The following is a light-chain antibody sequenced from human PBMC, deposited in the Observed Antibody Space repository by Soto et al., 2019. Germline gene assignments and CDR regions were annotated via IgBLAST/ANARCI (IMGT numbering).Light chain of an antibody. CDR1: RSISVW. CDR2: DAS. Sequence: DIQMTQSPSTLSASVGDRVTITCRASRSISVWLAWYQQKPGKAPKLLIFDASSLESGVPSRFSGSGSGTEFNLTISSLHPDDFATYFCQQYNTFSWTFGQGTKVEIK. V-gene: IGKV1-5*01. J-gene: IGKJ1*01. CDR3: QQYNTFSWT.